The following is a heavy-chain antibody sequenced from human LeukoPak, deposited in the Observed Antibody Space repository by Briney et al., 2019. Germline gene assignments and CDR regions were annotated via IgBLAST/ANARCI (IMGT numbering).Heavy chain of an antibody. Sequence: SETLSLTCTVSGGSISSYYWSGIRQPPGKGLEWIGYIYYSGSTNYNPSLKSRVTISIDTSKNQFSLKVSSVTAADTAVYYCASRRVGAFDYWGQGTLVTVSS. CDR2: IYYSGST. V-gene: IGHV4-59*08. D-gene: IGHD1-26*01. CDR3: ASRRVGAFDY. CDR1: GGSISSYY. J-gene: IGHJ4*02.